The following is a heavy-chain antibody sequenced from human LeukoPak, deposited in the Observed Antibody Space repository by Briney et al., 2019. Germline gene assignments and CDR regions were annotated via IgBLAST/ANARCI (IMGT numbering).Heavy chain of an antibody. V-gene: IGHV4-59*08. CDR3: ARGRAGRLSASNWFDP. CDR2: IYYSGST. CDR1: GGSISSYY. J-gene: IGHJ5*02. D-gene: IGHD6-19*01. Sequence: SETLSLTCAVYGGSISSYYWSWIRQPPGKGLEWVGYIYYSGSTNYNPSLKSRVTIFLDSSQNHFSLRLSSVAATDTAVYYCARGRAGRLSASNWFDPWGHGTLVTVSS.